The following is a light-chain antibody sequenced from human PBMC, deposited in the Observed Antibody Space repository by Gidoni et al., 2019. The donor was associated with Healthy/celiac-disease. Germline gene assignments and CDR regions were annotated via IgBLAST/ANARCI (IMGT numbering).Light chain of an antibody. Sequence: DIQMTQSPSTLSASVGDRVTITCRASQGISNYLAWYQQKPGKVPKPLIYAASTLQSGVPSRFSGKGPGTDFTLTISNLQPEDVATYYCQKYNSAPWTFGQGTKVEIK. CDR3: QKYNSAPWT. CDR1: QGISNY. J-gene: IGKJ1*01. V-gene: IGKV1-27*01. CDR2: AAS.